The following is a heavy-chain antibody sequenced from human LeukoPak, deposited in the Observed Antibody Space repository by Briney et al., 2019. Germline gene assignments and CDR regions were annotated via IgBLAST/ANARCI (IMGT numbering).Heavy chain of an antibody. V-gene: IGHV3-53*01. CDR3: ARVQNYYDSSGYVDALDI. J-gene: IGHJ3*02. CDR2: IYSGGST. D-gene: IGHD3-22*01. Sequence: GGSLRLSCAASGFTVSSNYMSWVRQAPGKGLEWVSVIYSGGSTYYADSVKGRFTISRDNSKNTLYLQMNSLRAEDTAVYYCARVQNYYDSSGYVDALDIWGQGTMVTVSS. CDR1: GFTVSSNY.